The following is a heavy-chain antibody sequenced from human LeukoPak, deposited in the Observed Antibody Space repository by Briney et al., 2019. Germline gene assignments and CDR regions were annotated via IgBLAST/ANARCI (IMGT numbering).Heavy chain of an antibody. Sequence: GRSLRLSCAASGFTFSSYGMHWVRQAPGKGLEWVAVISYDGSNKYYADSVKGRFTISRDNSKNTLYLQMNSLRAEDTAVYYCARGFGGSYRNYFDYWGQGTLVTVSS. J-gene: IGHJ4*02. CDR1: GFTFSSYG. D-gene: IGHD1-26*01. V-gene: IGHV3-30*03. CDR2: ISYDGSNK. CDR3: ARGFGGSYRNYFDY.